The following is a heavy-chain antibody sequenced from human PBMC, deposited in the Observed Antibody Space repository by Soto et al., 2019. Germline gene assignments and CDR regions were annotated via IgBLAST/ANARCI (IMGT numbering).Heavy chain of an antibody. J-gene: IGHJ4*02. CDR1: GYSFTNYW. V-gene: IGHV5-51*01. D-gene: IGHD3-16*01. CDR3: ARHYDYFDY. Sequence: GAEVKKPGESLQISCKGSGYSFTNYWIGWVRQMPGKGLEWMGVMNPGDSDTRYGPSFQGHVTLSADKSISTAYLQWNSLKASDTAIYYCARHYDYFDYWGQGTLVTVSS. CDR2: MNPGDSDT.